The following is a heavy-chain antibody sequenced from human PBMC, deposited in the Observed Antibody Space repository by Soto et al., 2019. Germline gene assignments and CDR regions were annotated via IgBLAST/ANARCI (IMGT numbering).Heavy chain of an antibody. CDR1: GGSISSYY. D-gene: IGHD2-21*01. CDR2: IYYSGST. Sequence: SETLSLSCTVSGGSISSYYWSWIRQPPGKGLEWIGYIYYSGSTNYNPSLKSRVTISVDTSKNQFSLKLSSVTAADTAVYYCAIDSENPDSSCAMHVWGQAISLTV. V-gene: IGHV4-59*01. CDR3: AIDSENPDSSCAMHV. J-gene: IGHJ6*02.